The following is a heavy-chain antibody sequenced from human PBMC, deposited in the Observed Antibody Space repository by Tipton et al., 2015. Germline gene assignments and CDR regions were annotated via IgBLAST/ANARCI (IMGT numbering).Heavy chain of an antibody. D-gene: IGHD3-3*01. Sequence: TLSLTCTVSAGSISSSFWWSWVRQPPGKGLEWIAEFYHSGSTNYNPSLKSRVTISVDKSKNQFSLKLSSVTAADTAVYYCAGHYDFWSGYLDYGGQGTLVTVSS. CDR1: AGSISSSFW. J-gene: IGHJ4*02. V-gene: IGHV4-4*02. CDR2: FYHSGST. CDR3: AGHYDFWSGYLDY.